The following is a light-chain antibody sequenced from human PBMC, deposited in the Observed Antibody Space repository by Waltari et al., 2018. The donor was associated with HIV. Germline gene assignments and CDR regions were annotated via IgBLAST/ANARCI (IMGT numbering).Light chain of an antibody. CDR2: QDT. CDR3: QAWDSSTGV. J-gene: IGLJ2*01. V-gene: IGLV3-1*01. CDR1: KLGDKY. Sequence: SVSVSPGQTASITCSGDKLGDKYSCWYQQRPGQSPVLVIYQDTKRPSGIPERFSGSNSGNTATLTISGTQALDEADYYCQAWDSSTGVFGGGTKLTVL.